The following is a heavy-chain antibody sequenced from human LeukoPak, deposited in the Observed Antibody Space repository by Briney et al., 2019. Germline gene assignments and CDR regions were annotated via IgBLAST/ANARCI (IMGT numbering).Heavy chain of an antibody. D-gene: IGHD3-9*01. J-gene: IGHJ4*02. CDR2: IKQDRSEK. Sequence: PGGSLRLSCAASGFTFSSYWMSWVRQAPGKGLEWVADIKQDRSEKYYVDSVKGRFTISRDNAKNSLYLQMNSLRAEDTAVYYCARDGLHYDILTGYYRMPPDYWGQGTLVTVSS. CDR1: GFTFSSYW. V-gene: IGHV3-7*01. CDR3: ARDGLHYDILTGYYRMPPDY.